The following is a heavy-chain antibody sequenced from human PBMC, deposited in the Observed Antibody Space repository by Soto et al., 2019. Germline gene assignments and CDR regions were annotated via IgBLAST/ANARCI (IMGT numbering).Heavy chain of an antibody. D-gene: IGHD2-2*01. Sequence: QVQLQQWGAGLLKPSETLSLTCAVYGGSFSGYYWSWIRQPPGKGLEWIGEINHSGSTNYNPSLKSRVTISVDTSKNQFSLKLSSVTAADTAVYYCARGGWRYFGYCSSTSCFNWFDPWGQGTLVTVSS. CDR1: GGSFSGYY. CDR3: ARGGWRYFGYCSSTSCFNWFDP. V-gene: IGHV4-34*01. J-gene: IGHJ5*02. CDR2: INHSGST.